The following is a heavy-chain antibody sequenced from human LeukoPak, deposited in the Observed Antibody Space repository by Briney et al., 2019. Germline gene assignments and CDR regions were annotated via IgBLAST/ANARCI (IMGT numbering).Heavy chain of an antibody. CDR3: GRTGYHYNSSGCHRAEYFQR. CDR2: IYYSGSA. Sequence: SETLSLTCTVSGGSIGSSSYYWGWIRQSPGKGLDWIGNIYYSGSAYYNPSLKSRVTISVDTSKNQFSLKLRSVTAADTAVYYCGRTGYHYNSSGCHRAEYFQRWGQGTLVTASS. V-gene: IGHV4-39*01. D-gene: IGHD3-22*01. CDR1: GGSIGSSSYY. J-gene: IGHJ1*01.